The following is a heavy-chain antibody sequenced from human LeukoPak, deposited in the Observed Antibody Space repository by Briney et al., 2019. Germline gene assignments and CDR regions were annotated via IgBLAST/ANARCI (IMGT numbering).Heavy chain of an antibody. Sequence: SGGSLRLSCAASGFTVSSNYMNWVRQAPGKGLEWVSSISSSSSYIYYADSVKGRFTISRDNAKNSLYLQMNSLRAEDTAVYYCASSDYDYVWGSYRSRSFDYWGQGTLVTVSS. J-gene: IGHJ4*02. V-gene: IGHV3-21*01. CDR2: ISSSSSYI. CDR1: GFTVSSNY. CDR3: ASSDYDYVWGSYRSRSFDY. D-gene: IGHD3-16*02.